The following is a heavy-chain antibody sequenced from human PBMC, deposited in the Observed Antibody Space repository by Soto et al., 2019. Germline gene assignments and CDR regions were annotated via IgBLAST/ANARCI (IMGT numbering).Heavy chain of an antibody. CDR1: GGSISSYY. CDR2: IYYSGST. V-gene: IGHV4-59*01. CDR3: ASGYYDSSGYRFDY. Sequence: PSETLSLTCTVSGGSISSYYWSWIRQPPGKGLEWIGYIYYSGSTNYNPSLKSRVTISVDTSKNQFSLKLSSVTAADTAVYYCASGYYDSSGYRFDYWGQGTLVTVSS. D-gene: IGHD3-22*01. J-gene: IGHJ4*02.